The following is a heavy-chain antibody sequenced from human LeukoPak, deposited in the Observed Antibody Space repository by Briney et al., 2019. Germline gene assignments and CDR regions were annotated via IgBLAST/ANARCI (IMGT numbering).Heavy chain of an antibody. D-gene: IGHD3-9*01. CDR2: IYYSGSI. CDR1: GGSISSSSYY. V-gene: IGHV4-39*01. Sequence: SETLSLTCTVSGGSISSSSYYWGWIRQPPGKGLEWIGSIYYSGSIYYNPSLKSRVTISVDTSKNQFSLKLSSVTAADTAVYYCARAPDDILTGPPDYWGQGTLVTVSS. J-gene: IGHJ4*02. CDR3: ARAPDDILTGPPDY.